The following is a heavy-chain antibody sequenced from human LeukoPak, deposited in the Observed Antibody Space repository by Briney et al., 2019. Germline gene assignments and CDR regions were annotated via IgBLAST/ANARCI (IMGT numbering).Heavy chain of an antibody. CDR1: GGTFSSYA. V-gene: IGHV1-69*13. Sequence: SVKVSCKASGGTFSSYAISWVRQAPGQGLEWMGGIIPTFGTANYAQKFQGRVTVTADESTSTAYMELSSLRSEDTAVYYCARSNGYSSGWFDYWGQGTLVTVSS. D-gene: IGHD6-19*01. CDR2: IIPTFGTA. J-gene: IGHJ4*02. CDR3: ARSNGYSSGWFDY.